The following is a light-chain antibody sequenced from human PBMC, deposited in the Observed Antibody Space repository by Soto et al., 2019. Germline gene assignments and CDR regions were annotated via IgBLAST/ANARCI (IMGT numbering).Light chain of an antibody. CDR2: AAS. CDR1: QSVSNSS. J-gene: IGKJ1*01. CDR3: QQYDTSPT. V-gene: IGKV3-20*01. Sequence: EIVLTQSPGTLSLSPGERATFSCRASQSVSNSSLAWYHQKPGQAPRLLLFAASRRATGIPDTFSGSGSGTDFTLTISRLEPEDFAVYHCQQYDTSPTFGQGTKVEVK.